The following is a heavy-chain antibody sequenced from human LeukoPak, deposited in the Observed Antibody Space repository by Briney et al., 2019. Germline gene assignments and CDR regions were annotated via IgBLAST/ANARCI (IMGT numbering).Heavy chain of an antibody. Sequence: PSETLSLTCAVSGYSISSGDYYWSWIRQPPGKGLEWIGYIYYSGSIYYNPSLKSRVTISVDTSKNQFSLKLSSVTAADTAVYYCARGITIFGVVTLNWFDPWGQGTLVTVSS. CDR3: ARGITIFGVVTLNWFDP. CDR2: IYYSGSI. J-gene: IGHJ5*02. V-gene: IGHV4-30-4*01. CDR1: GYSISSGDYY. D-gene: IGHD3-3*01.